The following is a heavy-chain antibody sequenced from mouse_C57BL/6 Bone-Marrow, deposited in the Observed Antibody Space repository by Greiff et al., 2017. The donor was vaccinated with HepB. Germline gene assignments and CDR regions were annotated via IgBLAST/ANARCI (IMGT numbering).Heavy chain of an antibody. CDR2: IDPETGGT. D-gene: IGHD1-1*01. Sequence: VQLQQSGAELVRPGASVTLSCKASGYTFTDYEMHWVKQTPVHGLEWIGAIDPETGGTAYNQKFKGKAILTADKSSSTAYMELRSLTSEGSAVYYCTRRYYYGSSSWYFDVWGTGTTVTVSS. CDR1: GYTFTDYE. CDR3: TRRYYYGSSSWYFDV. V-gene: IGHV1-15*01. J-gene: IGHJ1*03.